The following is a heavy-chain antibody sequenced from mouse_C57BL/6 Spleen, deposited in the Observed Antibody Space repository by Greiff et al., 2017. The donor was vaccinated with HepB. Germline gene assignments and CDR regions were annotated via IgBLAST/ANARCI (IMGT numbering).Heavy chain of an antibody. CDR2: ISSGGDYI. D-gene: IGHD1-1*01. V-gene: IGHV5-9-1*02. J-gene: IGHJ4*01. Sequence: EVQLVESGEGLVKPGGSLKLSCAASGFTFSSYAMSWVRQTPEKRLEWVAYISSGGDYIYYADTVKGRFTISRDNARNPLYLQMSSLKSEDTAMYYCTRDYGSSHYYAMDYWGQGTSVTVSS. CDR1: GFTFSSYA. CDR3: TRDYGSSHYYAMDY.